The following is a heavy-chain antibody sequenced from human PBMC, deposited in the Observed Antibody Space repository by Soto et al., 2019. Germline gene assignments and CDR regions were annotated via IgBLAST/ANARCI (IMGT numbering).Heavy chain of an antibody. J-gene: IGHJ6*02. CDR2: IYYSGST. CDR1: GGSISSGDYY. Sequence: SETLSLTCTVSGGSISSGDYYWSWIRQPPGKGLEWIGYIYYSGSTYYNPSLKSRVTISVDTSKNQFSLKLRSVTAADTAVYYCARDREGITLFGVAPRGMDVWGQGTKVTVSS. CDR3: ARDREGITLFGVAPRGMDV. D-gene: IGHD3-3*01. V-gene: IGHV4-30-4*01.